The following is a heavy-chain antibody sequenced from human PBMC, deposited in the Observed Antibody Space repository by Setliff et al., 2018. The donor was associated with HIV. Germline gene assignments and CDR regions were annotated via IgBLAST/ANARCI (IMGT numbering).Heavy chain of an antibody. D-gene: IGHD3-10*01. CDR3: ARDGSGSSYYYYYMDV. V-gene: IGHV4-4*07. CDR1: GGSISSYY. CDR2: IYTSGST. Sequence: PSETLSLTCTVSGGSISSYYWSWIRQPAGKGLEWIGRIYTSGSTNYNPSLKSRVTMSVDTSKNQFSLKLSSVTAADTAVYYCARDGSGSSYYYYYMDVWGKGTTVTVS. J-gene: IGHJ6*03.